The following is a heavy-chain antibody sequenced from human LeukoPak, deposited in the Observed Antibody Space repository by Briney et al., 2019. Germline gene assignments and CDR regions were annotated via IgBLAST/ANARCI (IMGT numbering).Heavy chain of an antibody. J-gene: IGHJ5*02. CDR2: IYHSGST. CDR1: GGSISSGGYS. CDR3: ARGEGDYYDSSGYPNWFDP. Sequence: TLSLTCAVSGGSISSGGYSWSWIRQPPGKGLEWIGYIYHSGSTYYNPSLKSRVTISVDRSKNQFSLKLSSVTAADTAVYYCARGEGDYYDSSGYPNWFDPWGQGTLVTVSS. D-gene: IGHD3-22*01. V-gene: IGHV4-30-2*01.